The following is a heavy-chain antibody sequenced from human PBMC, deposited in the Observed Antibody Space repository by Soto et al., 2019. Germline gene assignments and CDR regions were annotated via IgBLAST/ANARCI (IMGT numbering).Heavy chain of an antibody. V-gene: IGHV4-39*01. J-gene: IGHJ5*02. CDR3: ASPKIAFYNWFAP. D-gene: IGHD3-3*02. CDR2: IYYSGST. Sequence: AETLSLTCTVSGGSISSSSYYWGWIRQPPGKGLEWIGSIYYSGSTYYNPSLKSRVTISVDTSKNQFSLKLSSVTAADTAVYYCASPKIAFYNWFAPWGQGTLVTVSS. CDR1: GGSISSSSYY.